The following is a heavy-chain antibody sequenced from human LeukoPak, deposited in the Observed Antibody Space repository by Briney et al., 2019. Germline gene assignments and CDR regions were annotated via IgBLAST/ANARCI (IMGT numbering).Heavy chain of an antibody. CDR3: ARLSDYGDYVIYYGMDV. V-gene: IGHV3-21*01. Sequence: PGGSLRLSCAASGFTFSSYSMNWVRQAPGKGPEWVSSISSSSSYIYYADSVKGRFTISRDNAKNSLYLQMNSLRAEDTAVYYCARLSDYGDYVIYYGMDVWGQGTTVTVSS. CDR2: ISSSSSYI. CDR1: GFTFSSYS. J-gene: IGHJ6*02. D-gene: IGHD4-17*01.